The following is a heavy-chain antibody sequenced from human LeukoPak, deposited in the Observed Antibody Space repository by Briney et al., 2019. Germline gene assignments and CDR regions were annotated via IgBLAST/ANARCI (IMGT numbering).Heavy chain of an antibody. CDR2: ISGDGGST. CDR1: GFTFSTYG. D-gene: IGHD6-19*01. V-gene: IGHV3-43*02. Sequence: GGSLRLSCAASGFTFSTYGMQGVRQARGKGVEWVSLISGDGGSTFYADSVRGRFTISRDNTRKSLSLQMSSLRSEDTALYYCARESETSGWYDYWGQGTLVTVSS. CDR3: ARESETSGWYDY. J-gene: IGHJ4*02.